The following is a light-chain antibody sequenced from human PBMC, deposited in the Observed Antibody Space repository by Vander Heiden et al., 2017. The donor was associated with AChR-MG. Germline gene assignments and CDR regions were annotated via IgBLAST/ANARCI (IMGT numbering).Light chain of an antibody. V-gene: IGKV3-15*01. Sequence: EIVMTQSPATLSVSPGERATLSCRASQRVSSNLAWYQQKPGQAPRLLIYGASTRATGIPARLSGSGSGTEFTLTISSLQSEDFAVYYCQQYNNWPLTWTFGQGTKVEIK. CDR2: GAS. J-gene: IGKJ1*01. CDR3: QQYNNWPLTWT. CDR1: QRVSSN.